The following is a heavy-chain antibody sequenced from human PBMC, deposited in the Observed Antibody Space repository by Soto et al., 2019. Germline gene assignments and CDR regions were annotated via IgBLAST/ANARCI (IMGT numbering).Heavy chain of an antibody. D-gene: IGHD4-17*01. Sequence: QVPLVQSGAEVKKPGASVKVSCKASGYTFTSYAMHWVRQAPGQRLEWMGWINAGNGNTKYSQKFQGRVTITRDTSASTAYMELSSLRSEDTAVYYCARSHDYGKFPLDYWGQGTLVTVSS. CDR2: INAGNGNT. J-gene: IGHJ4*02. CDR3: ARSHDYGKFPLDY. CDR1: GYTFTSYA. V-gene: IGHV1-3*01.